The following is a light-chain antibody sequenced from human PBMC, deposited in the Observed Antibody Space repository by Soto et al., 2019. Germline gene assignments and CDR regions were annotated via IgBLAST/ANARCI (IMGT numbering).Light chain of an antibody. CDR2: AAS. V-gene: IGKV3-20*01. J-gene: IGKJ3*01. Sequence: EIVLTQSPGTLSLSPGEGATLSCRASQTVTVNSLAWYQQTPGQTPRLLIYAASTRATGIPDRFNGSGSGTDFVLTISRLEPEDFAMYYCQQYGDSPCTFGPGTKVDIK. CDR1: QTVTVNS. CDR3: QQYGDSPCT.